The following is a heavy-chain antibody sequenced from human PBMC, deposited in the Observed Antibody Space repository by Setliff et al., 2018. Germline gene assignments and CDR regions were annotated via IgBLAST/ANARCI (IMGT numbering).Heavy chain of an antibody. V-gene: IGHV3-53*01. D-gene: IGHD2-2*01. CDR1: GLIVSSNY. CDR3: VKGSSDSRPYYFDY. CDR2: FYSGGST. Sequence: GVLRLSCAASGLIVSSNYMSWVRQAPGKGLERVSVFYSGGSTYYADSVKGRFTISRDNSKNTLDLQMNSLRAEDTAVYFCVKGSSDSRPYYFDYWGQGMLVTVSS. J-gene: IGHJ4*02.